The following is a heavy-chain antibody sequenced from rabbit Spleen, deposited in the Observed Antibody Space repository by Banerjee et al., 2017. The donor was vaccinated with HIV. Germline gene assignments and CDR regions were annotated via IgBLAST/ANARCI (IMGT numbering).Heavy chain of an antibody. CDR2: IDPIFGIT. D-gene: IGHD1-1*01. V-gene: IGHV1S7*01. CDR3: ARDLVGVIGWNFNL. J-gene: IGHJ4*01. CDR1: GFDFSNYG. Sequence: QLEESGGGLVQPGGSLKLSCKASGFDFSNYGVSWVRQAPGKGLEWIGYIDPIFGITYFANWVNGRFTISSHNAQSTLFLQLNSLTAADTATCFCARDLVGVIGWNFNLWGQGTLVTVS.